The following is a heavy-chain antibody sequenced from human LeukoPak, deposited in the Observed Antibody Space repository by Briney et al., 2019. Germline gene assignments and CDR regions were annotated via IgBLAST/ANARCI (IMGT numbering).Heavy chain of an antibody. CDR2: ISYDGNNK. CDR3: ARGGEWLDPERIPVDY. J-gene: IGHJ4*02. CDR1: GFTFSSYA. Sequence: PGGSLRLSCAASGFTFSSYAIHWVRQAPGKGLEWVAIISYDGNNKYYADSVKGRFTISRDNSKNTLYLQMNSLRAEDTAVYYCARGGEWLDPERIPVDYWGQGTLVTVSS. V-gene: IGHV3-30-3*01. D-gene: IGHD6-19*01.